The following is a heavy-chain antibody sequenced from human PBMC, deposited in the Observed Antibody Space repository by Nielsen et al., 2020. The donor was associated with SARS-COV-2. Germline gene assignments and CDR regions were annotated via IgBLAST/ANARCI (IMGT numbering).Heavy chain of an antibody. CDR3: ARVSYYGSGSYYNSPLDY. J-gene: IGHJ4*02. Sequence: WIRQSPSRGLEWLGRTYYRSKWYNDYAVSVKSRITINPDTSKNQSSLQLNSVTPEGTAVYYCARVSYYGSGSYYNSPLDYWGQGTLVTVSS. V-gene: IGHV6-1*01. CDR2: TYYRSKWYN. D-gene: IGHD3-10*01.